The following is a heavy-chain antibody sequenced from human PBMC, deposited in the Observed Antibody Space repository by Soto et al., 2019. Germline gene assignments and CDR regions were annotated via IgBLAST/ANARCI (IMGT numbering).Heavy chain of an antibody. CDR3: ASWSNVNPLYYDGMDV. CDR1: GGAFNNYA. CDR2: IIPLHNTS. D-gene: IGHD3-10*01. J-gene: IGHJ6*02. V-gene: IGHV1-69*06. Sequence: QVQLLQSGAEVKKPGSSVKVSCKVSGGAFNNYALNWVRHGPGQGLEWLGGIIPLHNTSNYSLKFLGRVTVTAAISSTTGYMELNRLKSDDTATYYCASWSNVNPLYYDGMDVWGQGTTVTVSS.